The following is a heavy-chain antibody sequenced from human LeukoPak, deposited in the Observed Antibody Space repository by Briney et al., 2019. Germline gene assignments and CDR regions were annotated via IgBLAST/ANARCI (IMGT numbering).Heavy chain of an antibody. CDR3: ARNPRYYYYYYMDV. Sequence: PSETLSLTCTVSGGSISSNIYYWGWVRQPPGKGLEWIGEIYHSGSTNYNPSLKSRVTISVDKPKNQFSLKLSSVTAADTAVYYCARNPRYYYYYYMDVWGKGTTVTVSS. CDR2: IYHSGST. J-gene: IGHJ6*03. CDR1: GGSISSNIYY. V-gene: IGHV4-39*07.